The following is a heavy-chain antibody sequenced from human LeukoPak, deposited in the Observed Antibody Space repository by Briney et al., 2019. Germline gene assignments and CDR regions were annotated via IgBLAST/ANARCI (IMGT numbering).Heavy chain of an antibody. Sequence: GASVKVSCKASGYTFTSYGISWVRQAPGQGLEWMGWISAYNGNTNYAQKLQGRVTMTTDTSTSTAYMELRSLRSDDTAVYYCARDLKYSSSWFRYYFDYWGQGTLVTVSS. CDR3: ARDLKYSSSWFRYYFDY. V-gene: IGHV1-18*01. J-gene: IGHJ4*02. CDR1: GYTFTSYG. D-gene: IGHD6-13*01. CDR2: ISAYNGNT.